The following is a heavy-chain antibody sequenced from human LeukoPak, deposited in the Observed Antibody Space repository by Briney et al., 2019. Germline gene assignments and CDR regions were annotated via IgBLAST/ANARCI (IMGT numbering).Heavy chain of an antibody. D-gene: IGHD5/OR15-5a*01. CDR2: ILTKNDGGTT. J-gene: IGHJ4*02. CDR3: TTRVSTTNDN. V-gene: IGHV3-15*01. Sequence: GGSLRLSCAASGFTFSNYGMHWVRQAPGKGLQWVGRILTKNDGGTTGYAAPVKGRFTISRDDSKSTLYLQMNSLEIEDTAVYYCTTRVSTTNDNWGQGTLVTVSS. CDR1: GFTFSNYG.